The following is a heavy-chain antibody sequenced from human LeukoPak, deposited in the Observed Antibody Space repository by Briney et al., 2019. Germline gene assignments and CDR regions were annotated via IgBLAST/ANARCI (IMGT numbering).Heavy chain of an antibody. Sequence: GGSLRLSCAASGFTFSSYGMHWVRQAPGKGVEWGAFIRYDGSNKYYADSVKGRFTISRDNSKNTLYLQMNSLRAEDTAVYYCAKDLGVLTGYYGYWGQGTLVTVSS. CDR1: GFTFSSYG. CDR3: AKDLGVLTGYYGY. V-gene: IGHV3-30*02. D-gene: IGHD3-9*01. J-gene: IGHJ4*02. CDR2: IRYDGSNK.